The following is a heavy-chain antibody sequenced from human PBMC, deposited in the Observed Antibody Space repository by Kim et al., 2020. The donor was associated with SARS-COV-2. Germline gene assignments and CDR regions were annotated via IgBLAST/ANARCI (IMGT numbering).Heavy chain of an antibody. J-gene: IGHJ4*02. D-gene: IGHD2-8*02. V-gene: IGHV3-23*01. Sequence: GGSLRLSCATSGFTFSSYAMGWVRQAPGKGLEWVSAVSASGSGTYYADSVKGRFTISRDNSKDMLYLQMNSLRAEDTAVYSCVRRYCAGGLCYSFDYWGQGTLVTVSS. CDR1: GFTFSSYA. CDR3: VRRYCAGGLCYSFDY. CDR2: VSASGSGT.